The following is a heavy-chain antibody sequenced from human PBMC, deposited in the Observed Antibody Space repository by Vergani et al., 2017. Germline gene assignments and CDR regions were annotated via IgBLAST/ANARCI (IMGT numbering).Heavy chain of an antibody. J-gene: IGHJ4*02. D-gene: IGHD5-12*01. Sequence: EVQLVESGGGLVKPGGSLRLSCAASGFTFSSYSMNWVRQAPGKGLEWVSSISSSGSTIYYADSVKGRFTISRDNAKNSLYLQMNSLRAEDTAVYYCARDLRGYSGYAYYFDYWGQGTLVTVSS. V-gene: IGHV3-21*01. CDR1: GFTFSSYS. CDR3: ARDLRGYSGYAYYFDY. CDR2: ISSSGSTI.